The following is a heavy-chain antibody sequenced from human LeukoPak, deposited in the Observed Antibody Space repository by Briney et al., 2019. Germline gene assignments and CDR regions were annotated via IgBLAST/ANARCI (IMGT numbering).Heavy chain of an antibody. D-gene: IGHD3-16*01. Sequence: GGSLRLSCAASGFTVSDDYMSWVRQAPGKGLEWVSVIYSGGTTDYADSVKGRFTISRDNSKNTLYLQMNSLRAEDTAVYYCARDGAWATFDYWGQRTLVTVSS. CDR2: IYSGGTT. CDR1: GFTVSDDY. CDR3: ARDGAWATFDY. J-gene: IGHJ4*02. V-gene: IGHV3-66*01.